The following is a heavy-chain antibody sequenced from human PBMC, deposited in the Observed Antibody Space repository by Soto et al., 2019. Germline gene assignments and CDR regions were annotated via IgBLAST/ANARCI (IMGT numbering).Heavy chain of an antibody. CDR3: ARGISTTRYYYYYGMDV. CDR1: GYTLTSYY. V-gene: IGHV1-46*01. D-gene: IGHD2-2*01. J-gene: IGHJ6*02. Sequence: ASVKVSCKAPGYTLTSYYLHWVRQAPGQGPEWMGIINPSGGITNDAQKFQDRATMTSDTSTSTVYMELSSLRSEDTAVYYCARGISTTRYYYYYGMDVWGQGTTVTVSS. CDR2: INPSGGIT.